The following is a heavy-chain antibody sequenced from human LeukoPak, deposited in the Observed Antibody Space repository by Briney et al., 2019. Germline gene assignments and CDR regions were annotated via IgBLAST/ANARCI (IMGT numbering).Heavy chain of an antibody. Sequence: SGGSLRLSCAASGFTFSDYYMSWIRQAPGKGLEWVSHISSGGSTIYDADSVKGRFTISRDNAESSLYLQMDSLRAEDTAVYYCARARATRWYFDLWGRGTLVTVSS. V-gene: IGHV3-11*04. CDR3: ARARATRWYFDL. CDR2: ISSGGSTI. D-gene: IGHD2-15*01. J-gene: IGHJ2*01. CDR1: GFTFSDYY.